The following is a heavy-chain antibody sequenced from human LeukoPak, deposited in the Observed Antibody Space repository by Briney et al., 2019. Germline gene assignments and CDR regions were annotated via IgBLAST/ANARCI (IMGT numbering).Heavy chain of an antibody. Sequence: GGSLRLSCAASGFTFSSYSMNWVRQAPGKGLEWVSSISSSSSYIYYADSVKGRFTISRDNAKNSLYLQMNSLRSDDTAVYYCARDRERGWAEWGQGTLVTVSS. V-gene: IGHV3-21*04. J-gene: IGHJ4*02. D-gene: IGHD1-26*01. CDR1: GFTFSSYS. CDR2: ISSSSSYI. CDR3: ARDRERGWAE.